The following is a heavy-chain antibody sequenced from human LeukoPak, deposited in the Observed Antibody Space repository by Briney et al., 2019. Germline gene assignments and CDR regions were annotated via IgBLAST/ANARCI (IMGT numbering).Heavy chain of an antibody. V-gene: IGHV4-4*02. J-gene: IGHJ4*02. CDR2: ISLAGRT. Sequence: PSGTLSLTCGVSGGSITTTNYWSWVRQPPGGGLEWIGEISLAGRTRYNPSLKSRVNISIDESKNHLYLKLASVTAADTAVYYCSRESGPFCPFGHWGQGTLVAVTS. D-gene: IGHD1-26*01. CDR3: SRESGPFCPFGH. CDR1: GGSITTTNY.